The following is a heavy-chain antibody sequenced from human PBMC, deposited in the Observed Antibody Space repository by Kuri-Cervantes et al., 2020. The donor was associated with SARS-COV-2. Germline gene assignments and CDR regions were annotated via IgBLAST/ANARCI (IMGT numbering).Heavy chain of an antibody. D-gene: IGHD3-16*01. CDR3: ARSQDWGEWYFDL. Sequence: SETLSLTCTVSGGSISSGDYYWSWIRQPPGKGLEWIGYIYYSGSTYYNPSLKSRVTISVDTSKNQFSLKLSSVTAADTAVYYCARSQDWGEWYFDLWGRGTLVTVSS. CDR2: IYYSGST. CDR1: GGSISSGDYY. J-gene: IGHJ2*01. V-gene: IGHV4-30-4*08.